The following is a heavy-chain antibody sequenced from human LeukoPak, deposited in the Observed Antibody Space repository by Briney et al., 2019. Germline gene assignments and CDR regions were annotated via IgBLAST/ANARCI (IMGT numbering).Heavy chain of an antibody. CDR2: IYHSGST. CDR3: ASHPLNYRSGPYYYYYGMDV. V-gene: IGHV4-30-2*01. J-gene: IGHJ6*02. Sequence: SQTLSLTCAVSGGSISSGGYSWSWIRQPPGKGLEWIGYIYHSGSTYYNPSLKSRVTISVDTSKNQFSLKLSSVTAADTAVYYCASHPLNYRSGPYYYYYGMDVWGQGTTVTVPS. CDR1: GGSISSGGYS. D-gene: IGHD5-24*01.